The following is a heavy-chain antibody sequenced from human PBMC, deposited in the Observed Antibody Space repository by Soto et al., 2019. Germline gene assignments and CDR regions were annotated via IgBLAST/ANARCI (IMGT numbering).Heavy chain of an antibody. CDR3: ARSEEDSDYYYYGMDV. D-gene: IGHD2-15*01. Sequence: SQTLSLTCVGSGYTVSSNSVAWNLVRDSASRGLEWLGRTYYRSRWYSDYAVSVRSRIDINADTSKNQVSLQLNSVTPEDTAVYYCARSEEDSDYYYYGMDVWGQGTTVTAP. CDR1: GYTVSSNSVA. J-gene: IGHJ6*02. V-gene: IGHV6-1*01. CDR2: TYYRSRWYS.